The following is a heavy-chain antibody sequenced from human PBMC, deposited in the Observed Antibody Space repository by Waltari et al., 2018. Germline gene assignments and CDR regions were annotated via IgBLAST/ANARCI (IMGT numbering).Heavy chain of an antibody. Sequence: QVQLQESGPGLVKPSQTLSLTCTVSGGSISSGSYYWSWIRQPAGKGLEWIGRIYTSGSTNYTPSLKSRVTISVDTSQNQFSLKLSSVTVADTAVYYCASVGIAAAKSYWGQGTLVTVSS. J-gene: IGHJ4*02. V-gene: IGHV4-61*02. D-gene: IGHD6-13*01. CDR1: GGSISSGSYY. CDR3: ASVGIAAAKSY. CDR2: IYTSGST.